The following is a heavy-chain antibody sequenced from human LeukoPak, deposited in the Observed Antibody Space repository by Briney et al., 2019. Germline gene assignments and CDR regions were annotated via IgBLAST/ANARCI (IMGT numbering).Heavy chain of an antibody. CDR2: ISAYNGNA. Sequence: SVKVSCKASGYTFTSYGISWVRQAPGQGLEWMGWISAYNGNADYAQKLQGRVTMTTDTSTSTAYMELRSLRSDDTAVYYCARVSRDSSYFDYWGQGTLVTVSS. CDR1: GYTFTSYG. D-gene: IGHD3-22*01. V-gene: IGHV1-18*01. CDR3: ARVSRDSSYFDY. J-gene: IGHJ4*02.